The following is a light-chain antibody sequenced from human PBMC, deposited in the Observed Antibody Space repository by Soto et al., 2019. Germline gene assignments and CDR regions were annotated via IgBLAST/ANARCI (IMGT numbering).Light chain of an antibody. Sequence: QSALTQPPSASGSPGQSVTISCTGTSTDVGDYKYVFWYQQHPGKAPKLLIYEVNKRPSGVPDRFFGSKSGNTASLTVSGLQAEDEADYYCSSLAGGTLVFGGGTKLTVL. CDR3: SSLAGGTLV. J-gene: IGLJ2*01. CDR1: STDVGDYKY. CDR2: EVN. V-gene: IGLV2-8*01.